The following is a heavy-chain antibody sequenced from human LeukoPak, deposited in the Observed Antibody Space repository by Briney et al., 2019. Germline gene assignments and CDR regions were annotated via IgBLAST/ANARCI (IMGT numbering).Heavy chain of an antibody. CDR2: ISGSGGST. V-gene: IGHV3-23*01. CDR1: GFTFSSYA. D-gene: IGHD6-19*01. Sequence: GGSLRLSCSASGFTFSSYAMSWVRQAPGKGLEWVSAISGSGGSTYYADSVKGRFTISRDNSKNTLYLQMNSLRAEDTAVYYCAKGRGGQWLIPPDYWGQGTPVTVSS. CDR3: AKGRGGQWLIPPDY. J-gene: IGHJ4*02.